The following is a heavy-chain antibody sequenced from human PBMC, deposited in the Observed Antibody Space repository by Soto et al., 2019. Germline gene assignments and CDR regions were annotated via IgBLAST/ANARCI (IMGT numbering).Heavy chain of an antibody. Sequence: GGSLRLSCAASGFTFSSYGMHWVRQAPGKGLEWVAVISYDGSNKYYADSVKGRFTISRDNSKNTLYLQMNSLRAEDTAVYYCAKDQRTVLDYYGMDVWGQGTTVTVSS. CDR3: AKDQRTVLDYYGMDV. CDR1: GFTFSSYG. D-gene: IGHD4-17*01. J-gene: IGHJ6*02. CDR2: ISYDGSNK. V-gene: IGHV3-30*18.